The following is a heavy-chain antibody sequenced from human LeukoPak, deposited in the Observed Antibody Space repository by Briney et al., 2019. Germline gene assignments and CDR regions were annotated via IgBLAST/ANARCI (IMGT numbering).Heavy chain of an antibody. D-gene: IGHD3-16*01. V-gene: IGHV3-48*03. Sequence: GGSLRLSCAASGFTFSSYEMNWVRQAPGKGLEWVSYISSSGSTIYYADSVKGRFTISRDNAKNSLYLQMNSLKTEDTAVYYCTPVGEWSFYWGQGTLVTVSS. CDR2: ISSSGSTI. CDR1: GFTFSSYE. CDR3: TPVGEWSFY. J-gene: IGHJ4*02.